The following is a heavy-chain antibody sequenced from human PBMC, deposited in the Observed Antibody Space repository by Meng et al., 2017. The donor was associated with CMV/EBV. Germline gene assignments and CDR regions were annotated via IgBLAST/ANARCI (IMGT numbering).Heavy chain of an antibody. D-gene: IGHD4-17*01. CDR2: ISSNGGST. V-gene: IGHV3-64*02. Sequence: GGSLRLSCAASGFTFSSYAMHWVRQAPGKGLEYVSAISSNGGSTYYADSVKGRFTISRDNSKNTLYLQMGSLRAEDMALYYCARVTGAGDYYFDYWGQGTLVTVSS. J-gene: IGHJ4*02. CDR1: GFTFSSYA. CDR3: ARVTGAGDYYFDY.